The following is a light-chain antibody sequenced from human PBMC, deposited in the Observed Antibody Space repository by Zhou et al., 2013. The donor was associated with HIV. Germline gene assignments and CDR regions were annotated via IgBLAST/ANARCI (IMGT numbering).Light chain of an antibody. Sequence: DIQLTQSPTFLSASVGDRVTITCRASQDISTNLAWYQQKPGKAPELLIYKASSLDSGVPSRFSGSGSGTEFSLTIGSLQPEDFATYYCQQSYSTPWTFGHGTKVEIK. CDR1: QDISTN. CDR3: QQSYSTPWT. J-gene: IGKJ1*01. V-gene: IGKV1-39*01. CDR2: KAS.